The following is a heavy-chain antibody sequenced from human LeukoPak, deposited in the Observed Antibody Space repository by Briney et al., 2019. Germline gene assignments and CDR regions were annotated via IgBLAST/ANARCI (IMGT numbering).Heavy chain of an antibody. J-gene: IGHJ6*03. CDR2: IGSSENYI. CDR3: ARGGYDVIVPAASNYYYMDV. CDR1: GFTFSTYS. D-gene: IGHD2-2*01. V-gene: IGHV3-21*01. Sequence: GGSLRLSCAASGFTFSTYSMNWVRQAPGKGLEWVSSIGSSENYIYYADSLKGRFTISRDNAKNSLYLQMNSLRAEDTAVYYCARGGYDVIVPAASNYYYMDVWGQGTMVTVSS.